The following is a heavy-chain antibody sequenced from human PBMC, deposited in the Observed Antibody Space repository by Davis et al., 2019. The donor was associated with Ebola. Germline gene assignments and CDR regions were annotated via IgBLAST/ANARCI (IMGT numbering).Heavy chain of an antibody. CDR2: ISGSGGST. D-gene: IGHD5-18*01. Sequence: GESLKISCAASGFTFSSYAMSWVRQAPGKGLEWVSAISGSGGSTYYADSVKGRFTISRDNSKNTLYLQMNSLRAEETAVYYCARDSGGSGYSYGSYYYGMDVWGQGTTVTVSS. V-gene: IGHV3-23*01. CDR1: GFTFSSYA. CDR3: ARDSGGSGYSYGSYYYGMDV. J-gene: IGHJ6*02.